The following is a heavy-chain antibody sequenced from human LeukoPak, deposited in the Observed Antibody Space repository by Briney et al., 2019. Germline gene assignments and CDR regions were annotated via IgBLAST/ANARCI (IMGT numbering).Heavy chain of an antibody. D-gene: IGHD4-23*01. J-gene: IGHJ6*03. CDR2: ISSSSSYI. Sequence: PGGSLRLSCAASGFTFSSYSMNWVRQAPGKGLEWVSSISSSSSYIYYADSVKGRFTISRDNAKNSLYLQMNSLRAEDTAVYYCARDPTVADPRDYYYYYMDVWGKGTTVTVSS. CDR3: ARDPTVADPRDYYYYYMDV. V-gene: IGHV3-21*01. CDR1: GFTFSSYS.